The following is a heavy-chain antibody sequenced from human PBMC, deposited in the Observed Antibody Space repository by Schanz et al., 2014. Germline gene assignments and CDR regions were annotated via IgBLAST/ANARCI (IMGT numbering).Heavy chain of an antibody. Sequence: EVQLAESGGGWVQPGGSLRLSCAASGFTFSDYSMNWVRQAPGEGPEWVSYIRSSSTPIYYADSVKGRFTMSRDNAKNAVFLQMNSLRAEDTAVYYCVRDILHRVYDSGSPWGQGTLVTVSS. CDR2: IRSSSTPI. CDR3: VRDILHRVYDSGSP. J-gene: IGHJ5*02. CDR1: GFTFSDYS. D-gene: IGHD3-10*01. V-gene: IGHV3-48*01.